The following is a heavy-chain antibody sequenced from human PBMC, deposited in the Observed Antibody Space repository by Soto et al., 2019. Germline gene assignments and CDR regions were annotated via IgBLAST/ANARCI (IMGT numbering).Heavy chain of an antibody. CDR3: ARDGFFNRGTGSGFWFDP. CDR1: GYTFTSHG. V-gene: IGHV1-18*04. D-gene: IGHD3-10*01. Sequence: QVHLVQSGREVKKPGASVKVSCQASGYTFTSHGINWVRQAPGQGLEWMGWISPYNGNTNYAQKLQGRVTKTTNTFANPAYMELGGLESDDTAVFYFARDGFFNRGTGSGFWFDPWGQGTLGSGSS. CDR2: ISPYNGNT. J-gene: IGHJ5*02.